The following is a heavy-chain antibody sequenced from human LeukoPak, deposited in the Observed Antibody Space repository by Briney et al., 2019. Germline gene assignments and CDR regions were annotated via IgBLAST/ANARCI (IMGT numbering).Heavy chain of an antibody. J-gene: IGHJ3*02. Sequence: PGGSLRLSCVASGFTFSIYSMNWVRQAPGKGLEWVSSVSTSSSYIYYADSVKGRFTISRDNAKNSLYLQMNSLRAEDTAVYYCARDQLLQMASYSFNIWGQGTIVTVSS. CDR1: GFTFSIYS. CDR3: ARDQLLQMASYSFNI. CDR2: VSTSSSYI. D-gene: IGHD5-24*01. V-gene: IGHV3-21*01.